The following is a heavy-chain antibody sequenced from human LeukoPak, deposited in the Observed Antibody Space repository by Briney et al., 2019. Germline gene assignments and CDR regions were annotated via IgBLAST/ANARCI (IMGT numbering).Heavy chain of an antibody. CDR3: ARDQRGITMTDAFDI. V-gene: IGHV3-53*01. Sequence: PGGSLRLSCAASGFTVSINYMSWVRQAPGKGLEWVSVIYSGGSTYYADPVKGRFTISRDNSKNTLYLQMNSLRAEDTAVYYCARDQRGITMTDAFDIWGQGTMVTVSS. CDR2: IYSGGST. J-gene: IGHJ3*02. D-gene: IGHD3-22*01. CDR1: GFTVSINY.